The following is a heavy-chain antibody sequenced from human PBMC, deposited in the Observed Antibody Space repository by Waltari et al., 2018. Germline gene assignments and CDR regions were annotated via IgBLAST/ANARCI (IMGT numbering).Heavy chain of an antibody. J-gene: IGHJ6*02. Sequence: DVQLLDSGGGLVQPGGSLRPSCAAPGFPFGPHAMPWVRQSPGKGLEWVSSVASTGATDYADSGRGRFTISRDNSKNTVFLQLDRLRVDDTATYFCVKDRGPHDPYNFYYGMNVWGQGTTVTVSS. V-gene: IGHV3-23*01. CDR3: VKDRGPHDPYNFYYGMNV. CDR2: VASTGAT. D-gene: IGHD1-26*01. CDR1: GFPFGPHA.